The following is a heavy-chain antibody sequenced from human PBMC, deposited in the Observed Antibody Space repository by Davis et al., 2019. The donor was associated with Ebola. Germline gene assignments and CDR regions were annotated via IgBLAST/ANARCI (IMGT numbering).Heavy chain of an antibody. CDR2: INGDGSKI. CDR1: GFTFRSYW. J-gene: IGHJ6*02. D-gene: IGHD1-26*01. V-gene: IGHV3-74*01. CDR3: ARDRGVGAKLHYYYYAMDV. Sequence: PGGSLRLSCAASGFTFRSYWMHWVRQAPGKGLVWVSRINGDGSKIDYADSVKGRFTISRDNAKNSLYLQMNSLRAEDTAVYYCARDRGVGAKLHYYYYAMDVWGQGTTVTVSS.